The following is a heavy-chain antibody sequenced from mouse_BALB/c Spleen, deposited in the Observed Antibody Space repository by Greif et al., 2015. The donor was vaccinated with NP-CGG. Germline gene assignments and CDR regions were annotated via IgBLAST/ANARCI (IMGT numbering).Heavy chain of an antibody. CDR1: GYAFTNYL. CDR2: INPGSGGT. D-gene: IGHD2-1*01. J-gene: IGHJ4*01. V-gene: IGHV1-54*01. Sequence: VKLMESGAELVRPGTSVKVSCKASGYAFTNYLIEWVKQRPGQGLEWIGVINPGSGGTNYNEKFKGKATLTADKSSSTAYKQLSSLTYDDSAVYFCARNYGKIMDYWGQGTSVTVSS. CDR3: ARNYGKIMDY.